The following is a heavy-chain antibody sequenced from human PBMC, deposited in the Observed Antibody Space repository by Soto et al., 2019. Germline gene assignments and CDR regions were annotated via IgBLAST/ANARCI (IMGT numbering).Heavy chain of an antibody. V-gene: IGHV1-3*01. CDR3: ARFGGYSGYDSLDY. CDR2: INAGNGNT. CDR1: GGTFSSYT. J-gene: IGHJ4*02. Sequence: ASVKVSCKASGGTFSSYTISWVRQAPGQRLEWMGWINAGNGNTKHSQKLQGRVTITTDTSASTAYMELSSLRSEDTAVYYCARFGGYSGYDSLDYWGQGTLVTVSS. D-gene: IGHD5-12*01.